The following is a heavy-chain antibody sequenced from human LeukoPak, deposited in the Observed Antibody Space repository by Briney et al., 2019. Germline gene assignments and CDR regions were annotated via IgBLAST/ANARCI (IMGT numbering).Heavy chain of an antibody. V-gene: IGHV1-18*01. D-gene: IGHD2-2*01. CDR1: GYTFTSYG. J-gene: IGHJ5*02. Sequence: GASVKVSCKASGYTFTSYGISWVRQAPGQGLEWMGWISAYNGNTNYAQKLQGRVTMTTDTSTSTAYMELRSLRSDDTAVYYCARVRNYCSSTSCYGETDNWFDPWGQGTLVTVSS. CDR3: ARVRNYCSSTSCYGETDNWFDP. CDR2: ISAYNGNT.